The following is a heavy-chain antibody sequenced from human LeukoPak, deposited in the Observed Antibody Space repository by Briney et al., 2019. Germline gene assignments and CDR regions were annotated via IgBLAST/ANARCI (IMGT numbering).Heavy chain of an antibody. D-gene: IGHD1-26*01. V-gene: IGHV3-7*05. CDR2: IKQDGSEK. CDR3: ARGWELDP. CDR1: GFPFSRYW. J-gene: IGHJ5*02. Sequence: GGSLRLSCAASGFPFSRYWLSWVRQAPGKGLEWVANIKQDGSEKYYVDSVKGRFTISRDKAKNSLYLQMNSLRVEDTAVYYCARGWELDPWGQGTLVTVSS.